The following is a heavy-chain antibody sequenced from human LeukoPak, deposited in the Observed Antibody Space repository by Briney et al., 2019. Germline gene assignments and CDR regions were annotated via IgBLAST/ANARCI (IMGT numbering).Heavy chain of an antibody. D-gene: IGHD3-3*01. CDR1: GFTFSSYA. J-gene: IGHJ4*02. CDR2: ISGSGAST. Sequence: GGSLRLSCAASGFTFSSYAMSWVRQAPGKGLEWVSAISGSGASTYYADSVKGRFTISRDNSKNTLYLQMNSLRAEDTAVHYCAKAESFGVLIINFDYGGQGTLVTVSS. V-gene: IGHV3-23*01. CDR3: AKAESFGVLIINFDY.